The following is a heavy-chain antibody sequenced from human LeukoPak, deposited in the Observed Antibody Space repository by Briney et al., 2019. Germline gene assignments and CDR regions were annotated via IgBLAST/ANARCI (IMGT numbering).Heavy chain of an antibody. V-gene: IGHV3-30*09. CDR1: GFSFSDSV. CDR2: ISHDVKTT. D-gene: IGHD3-10*01. J-gene: IGHJ4*02. Sequence: GGSLRLSCAASGFSFSDSVIHWVRQAPGKGLEWVAVISHDVKTTYYADSAKGRFAISRDNSRNTVFLQMNRLTPEDTAVYYCVKEAYYGWGSSPTFYFDYWGQGTRVTVSS. CDR3: VKEAYYGWGSSPTFYFDY.